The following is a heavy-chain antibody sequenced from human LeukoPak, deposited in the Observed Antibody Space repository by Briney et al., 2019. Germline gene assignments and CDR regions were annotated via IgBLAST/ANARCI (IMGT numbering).Heavy chain of an antibody. D-gene: IGHD3-3*01. Sequence: SETLSLTCTVSGGSISSSSFYWGWIRQPPGKGLEWIGSIYYSGSTYYNPFLKSRVTISVDTSKNQFSLKLTSVTAADTAVYYCASEHYDFWSGYLTLPSNYWGQGTLVTVSS. CDR1: GGSISSSSFY. J-gene: IGHJ4*02. V-gene: IGHV4-39*02. CDR2: IYYSGST. CDR3: ASEHYDFWSGYLTLPSNY.